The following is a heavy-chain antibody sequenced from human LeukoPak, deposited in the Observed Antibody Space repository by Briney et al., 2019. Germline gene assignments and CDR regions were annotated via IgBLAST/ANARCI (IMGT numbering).Heavy chain of an antibody. CDR2: INHSGST. J-gene: IGHJ6*03. D-gene: IGHD3-3*01. Sequence: PGGSLRLSCAASGFTFDDYGMSWIRQPPGKGLEWIGEINHSGSTNYNPSLKSRVTISVDTSKNQFSLKLSSVTAADTAVYYCARSGRITIFGVVIIHDYYYYYMDVWGKGTTVTVSS. CDR3: ARSGRITIFGVVIIHDYYYYYMDV. V-gene: IGHV4-34*01. CDR1: GFTFDDYG.